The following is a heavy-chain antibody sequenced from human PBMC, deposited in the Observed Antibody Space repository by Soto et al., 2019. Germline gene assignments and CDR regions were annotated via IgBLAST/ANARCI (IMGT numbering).Heavy chain of an antibody. J-gene: IGHJ6*04. Sequence: QVQLVESGGGVVQPGGSLRLSCTASGFTFNTYGMHWVRQAPGKGLEWVAIIWYDGSNKYYADSVKGRFTISRDNSKNKVYMQMNCLRVEDTPVYYCASSDCTGHSCYSWHVKYGVDVWGKGTTVTV. CDR2: IWYDGSNK. V-gene: IGHV3-33*03. CDR1: GFTFNTYG. D-gene: IGHD2-15*01. CDR3: ASSDCTGHSCYSWHVKYGVDV.